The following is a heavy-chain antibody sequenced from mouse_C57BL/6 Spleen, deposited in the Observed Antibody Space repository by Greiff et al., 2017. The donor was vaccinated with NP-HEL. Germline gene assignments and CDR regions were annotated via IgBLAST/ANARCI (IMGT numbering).Heavy chain of an antibody. J-gene: IGHJ4*01. Sequence: QVQLQQPGAELVRPGSSVKLSCKASGYTFTSYWMDWVKQRPGQGLAWIGNIYPSDSETHYNQKFKDKATLTVDKSSSTAYMQLSSLTSEDSAVFYCARGDYYGSRVYAMDYWGQGTSVTVSS. CDR1: GYTFTSYW. V-gene: IGHV1-61*01. CDR2: IYPSDSET. CDR3: ARGDYYGSRVYAMDY. D-gene: IGHD1-1*01.